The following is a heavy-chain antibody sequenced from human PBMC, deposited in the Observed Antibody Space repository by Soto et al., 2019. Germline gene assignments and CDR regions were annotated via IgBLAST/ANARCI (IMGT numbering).Heavy chain of an antibody. CDR3: ARGWPRAIAAAPGSNWFDP. Sequence: PSETLSLTCAVYGGSFSGYYWSWIRQPPGKGLEWIGEINHSGSTNYNPSLKSRVTISVDTSKNQFSLKLSSVTAADTAVYYCARGWPRAIAAAPGSNWFDPWGQGTLVTVPQ. D-gene: IGHD6-13*01. CDR1: GGSFSGYY. V-gene: IGHV4-34*01. CDR2: INHSGST. J-gene: IGHJ5*02.